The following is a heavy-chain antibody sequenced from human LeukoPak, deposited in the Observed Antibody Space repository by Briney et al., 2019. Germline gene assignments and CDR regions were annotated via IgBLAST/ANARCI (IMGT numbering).Heavy chain of an antibody. CDR3: AKDREWSGYGGYFDH. J-gene: IGHJ4*02. V-gene: IGHV3-23*01. Sequence: PGGSLRRSCAASGVTFSSYAMNWVPQAPGKGLEWVSATSATSGTTYYADSVKGRFTISRDKSKHTVYLQMNSLRAEDTAVYYCAKDREWSGYGGYFDHWGQGTLVTVSS. D-gene: IGHD5-12*01. CDR2: TSATSGTT. CDR1: GVTFSSYA.